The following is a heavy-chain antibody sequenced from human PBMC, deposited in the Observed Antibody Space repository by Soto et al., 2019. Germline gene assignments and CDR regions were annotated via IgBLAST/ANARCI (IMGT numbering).Heavy chain of an antibody. CDR3: ARDLGDSSAYAGVGVDAYDF. V-gene: IGHV4-59*01. CDR2: IYYSGST. CDR1: GDAISSYY. Sequence: SETLGLTCTVSGDAISSYYWSWIRQPPGKGLEWIGYIYYSGSTNYNPSLKSRVTISVATSKNQFSLKLSSVTAADTAVYYCARDLGDSSAYAGVGVDAYDFWGQGKMVTVS. D-gene: IGHD3-16*01. J-gene: IGHJ3*01.